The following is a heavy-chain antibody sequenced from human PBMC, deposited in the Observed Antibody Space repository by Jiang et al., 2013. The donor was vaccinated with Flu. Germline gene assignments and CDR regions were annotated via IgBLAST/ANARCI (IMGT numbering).Heavy chain of an antibody. J-gene: IGHJ6*02. D-gene: IGHD3-10*01. CDR3: AKFRDGYYHYYGMDV. CDR1: GGSISTYY. V-gene: IGHV4-59*01. CDR2: TYYSGSS. Sequence: PGLVKPSETLSLTCTVSGGSISTYYWGWFRQPPGKALEWIGYTYYSGSSNSNPSLKSRVTISVETSKNQFSLRLSSVTAADTAVYHCAKFRDGYYHYYGMDVWGPGTTVTVPS.